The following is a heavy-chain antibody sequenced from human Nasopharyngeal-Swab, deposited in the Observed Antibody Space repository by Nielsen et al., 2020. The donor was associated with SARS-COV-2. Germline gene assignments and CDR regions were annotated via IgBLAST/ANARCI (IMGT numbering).Heavy chain of an antibody. Sequence: GGSPRLSCAASGFTFSSYAMHWVRQAPGKGLEYVSAISSNGGSTYYANSVKGRFTISRDNSKNTLYLQMGSLRAEDMAVYYCARGWRWADDYWGQGTLVTVSS. D-gene: IGHD5-24*01. J-gene: IGHJ4*02. CDR3: ARGWRWADDY. V-gene: IGHV3-64*01. CDR1: GFTFSSYA. CDR2: ISSNGGST.